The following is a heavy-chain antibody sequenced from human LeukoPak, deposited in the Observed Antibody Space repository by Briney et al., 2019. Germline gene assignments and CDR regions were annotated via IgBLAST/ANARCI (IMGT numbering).Heavy chain of an antibody. CDR1: GFTFSSYW. V-gene: IGHV3-7*05. J-gene: IGHJ6*02. D-gene: IGHD6-19*01. CDR2: IKEDGSEE. Sequence: GGSLRLSCAASGFTFSSYWMSWVRQAPGKGLEWVANIKEDGSEEYYVDSVKGRFTISRDNAKNSLYLQMNSLRAEDTAVYYCARARTASGYSSAWYVRNYYYGMAVWGQGTTVTVSS. CDR3: ARARTASGYSSAWYVRNYYYGMAV.